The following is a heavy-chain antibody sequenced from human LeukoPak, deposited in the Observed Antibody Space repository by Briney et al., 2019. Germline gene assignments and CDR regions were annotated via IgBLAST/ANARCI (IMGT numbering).Heavy chain of an antibody. CDR1: GYTFTSYG. J-gene: IGHJ4*02. CDR3: ARGSITMVRGVIIHPSYFDY. Sequence: ASVKVSCKASGYTFTSYGISWVRQAPGQGLEWMGWISAYNGNTNYAQKLQGRVTMTTDTSTSTAYMELRSLRSDDTAVYYCARGSITMVRGVIIHPSYFDYWGQGTLVTVSS. D-gene: IGHD3-10*01. V-gene: IGHV1-18*01. CDR2: ISAYNGNT.